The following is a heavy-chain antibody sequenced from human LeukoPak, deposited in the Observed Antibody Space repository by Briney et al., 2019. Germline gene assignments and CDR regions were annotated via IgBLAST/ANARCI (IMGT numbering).Heavy chain of an antibody. CDR1: GGSISSGDYY. CDR3: ARDIVVVVAAIYYYYGMDV. J-gene: IGHJ6*02. Sequence: SETLSLTCTVSGGSISSGDYYWSWIRQPPGKGLEWIGYIYYSGSTNYNPSLKSRVTISVDTSKNQFSLKLSSVTAADTAVYYCARDIVVVVAAIYYYYGMDVWGQGTTVTVSS. D-gene: IGHD2-15*01. CDR2: IYYSGST. V-gene: IGHV4-30-4*01.